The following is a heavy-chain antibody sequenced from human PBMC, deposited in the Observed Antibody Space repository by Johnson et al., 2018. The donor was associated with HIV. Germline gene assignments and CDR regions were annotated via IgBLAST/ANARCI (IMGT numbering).Heavy chain of an antibody. CDR1: GFQIDDYG. Sequence: MQLVESGGGVVRPGGSLRLSCAASGFQIDDYGMSWVRQVPGKVLEWVSGINWNGDSTGYADSVKGRFTISRDNAKNSLYLQMNSLRAEDTAVYYCARDPYYDFLTGPRDAFDIWGQGTMVTVSS. J-gene: IGHJ3*02. CDR2: INWNGDST. V-gene: IGHV3-20*04. CDR3: ARDPYYDFLTGPRDAFDI. D-gene: IGHD3-9*01.